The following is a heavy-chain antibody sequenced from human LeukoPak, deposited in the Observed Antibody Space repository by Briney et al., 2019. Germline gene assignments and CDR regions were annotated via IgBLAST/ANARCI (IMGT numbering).Heavy chain of an antibody. V-gene: IGHV3-53*01. CDR1: GFTVSSNY. CDR3: ASKESSTWSFDY. CDR2: IFSGGNT. D-gene: IGHD6-13*01. J-gene: IGHJ4*02. Sequence: GGSLRLSCAASGFTVSSNYMNWVRQAPGKGLEWVSVIFSGGNTYYRDSVKGRFTISRDDSKNTLYLQMNSLRAEDTAVYYCASKESSTWSFDYWGQGTLVTVSS.